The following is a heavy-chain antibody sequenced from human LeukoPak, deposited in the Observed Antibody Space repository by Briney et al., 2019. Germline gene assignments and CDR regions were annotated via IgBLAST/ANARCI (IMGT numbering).Heavy chain of an antibody. CDR3: ARHGYCSGGSCYIHFDY. Sequence: SWIRQPPGKGLEWMGRIDPSDSYTNYSPSFQGHVTISADKSISTAYLQWSSLKASDTAMYYCARHGYCSGGSCYIHFDYWGQGTLVTVSS. J-gene: IGHJ4*02. D-gene: IGHD2-15*01. V-gene: IGHV5-10-1*01. CDR2: IDPSDSYT.